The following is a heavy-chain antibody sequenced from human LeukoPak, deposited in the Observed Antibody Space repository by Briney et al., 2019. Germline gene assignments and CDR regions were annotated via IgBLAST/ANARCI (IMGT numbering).Heavy chain of an antibody. CDR2: ICSSSSTI. CDR3: ARETPEYD. V-gene: IGHV3-48*02. D-gene: IGHD1-14*01. Sequence: GGSLRLFCAASGFTFSSYSMNWVRQAPGEGLEWVSYICSSSSTIYYADSVKGRFTIYRDNDKNSLYLQMNSLRDEDTSVYYCARETPEYDWRQGTLVTVSS. J-gene: IGHJ4*02. CDR1: GFTFSSYS.